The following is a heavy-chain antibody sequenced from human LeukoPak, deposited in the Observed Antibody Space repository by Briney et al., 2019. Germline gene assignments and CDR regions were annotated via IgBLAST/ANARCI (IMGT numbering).Heavy chain of an antibody. V-gene: IGHV3-48*01. J-gene: IGHJ4*02. CDR2: ISGSSSTI. Sequence: PGGSLRLSCAASGFTFSSYSMNWVRQAPGKGLEWVSYISGSSSTIYYADSVKGRFTISRDNSKNTLYLQMNSLRAEDTAVYYCAKDMTGIVGATPCDYWGQGTLVTVSS. CDR1: GFTFSSYS. CDR3: AKDMTGIVGATPCDY. D-gene: IGHD1-26*01.